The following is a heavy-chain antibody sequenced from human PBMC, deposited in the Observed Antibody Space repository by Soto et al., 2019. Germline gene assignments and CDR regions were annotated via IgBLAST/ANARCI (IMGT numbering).Heavy chain of an antibody. V-gene: IGHV4-4*02. CDR3: ARAGAAMAAADSVGC. CDR1: GGSISTSNW. Sequence: QVQLQESGPGLVKPSGTLSLTCAVSGGSISTSNWWSWVRQPPGKGLEWIGEVYRTGSTNYNPFLVSRLTXSXAXSXXQRFPMPTSMTAAYPDVYYCARAGAAMAAADSVGCWGQGTLGAVCS. D-gene: IGHD6-25*01. J-gene: IGHJ4*02. CDR2: VYRTGST.